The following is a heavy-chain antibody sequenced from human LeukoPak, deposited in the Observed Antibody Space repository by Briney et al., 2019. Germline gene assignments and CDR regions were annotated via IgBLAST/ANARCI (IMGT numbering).Heavy chain of an antibody. V-gene: IGHV3-7*01. CDR3: AREGGSLYFDY. D-gene: IGHD1-26*01. CDR2: IKRDGIET. Sequence: GGSLRPSCAGSGFTFRNYWINWVRQAPGKGLEWVANIKRDGIETNYVDSVKGRFTISRDNAKNSLYLQMSSLRAEDTAVYYCAREGGSLYFDYWGQGTLVTVSS. J-gene: IGHJ4*02. CDR1: GFTFRNYW.